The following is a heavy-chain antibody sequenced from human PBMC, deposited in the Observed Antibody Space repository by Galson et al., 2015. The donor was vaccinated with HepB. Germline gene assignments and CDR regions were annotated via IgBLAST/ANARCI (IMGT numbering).Heavy chain of an antibody. Sequence: SLRLSCAASGFTFSSYAMHWVRQAPGKGLEWVAVISYDGSNKYYADSVKGRFTISRDNSKNTLYLQMNSLRAEDTAVYYCARSYCSSTSSYAFDYWGQGTLVTVSS. J-gene: IGHJ4*02. D-gene: IGHD2-2*01. CDR3: ARSYCSSTSSYAFDY. CDR1: GFTFSSYA. V-gene: IGHV3-30-3*01. CDR2: ISYDGSNK.